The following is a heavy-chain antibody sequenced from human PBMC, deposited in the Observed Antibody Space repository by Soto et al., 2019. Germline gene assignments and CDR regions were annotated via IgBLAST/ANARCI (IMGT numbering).Heavy chain of an antibody. CDR3: ASHYDSSGYYYRGLDY. CDR2: IIPIFGTA. J-gene: IGHJ4*02. D-gene: IGHD3-22*01. Sequence: GASVKVSCNASGGTFSSYAISWVRQAPGQGLEWMGGIIPIFGTADYAQKFQGRVTITADESTSTGNMELSSLRSEDTAVYYCASHYDSSGYYYRGLDYWGQGTLVTVSS. V-gene: IGHV1-69*13. CDR1: GGTFSSYA.